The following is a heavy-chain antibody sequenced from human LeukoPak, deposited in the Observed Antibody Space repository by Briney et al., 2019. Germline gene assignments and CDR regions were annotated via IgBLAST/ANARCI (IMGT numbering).Heavy chain of an antibody. CDR3: ARDLMPGYCSRTSCT. CDR1: GFTFSSYS. D-gene: IGHD2-2*01. CDR2: ISSSSSYI. V-gene: IGHV3-21*01. Sequence: GGSLRLSCAASGFTFSSYSMNWVRQAPGKGLEWVSSISSSSSYIYYADSVKGRFTISRDNAQNSLFLQMNSLRAEDTAVYYCARDLMPGYCSRTSCTWGQGTLVTVSS. J-gene: IGHJ4*02.